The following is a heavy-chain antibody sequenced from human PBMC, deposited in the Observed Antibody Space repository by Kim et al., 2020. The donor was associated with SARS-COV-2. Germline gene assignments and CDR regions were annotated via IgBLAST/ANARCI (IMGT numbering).Heavy chain of an antibody. Sequence: QKFQGRVTMTRNTSISTAYMELSSLRSEDTAVYYCARIKGSTGGQDAFDIWGQGTMVTVSS. CDR3: ARIKGSTGGQDAFDI. J-gene: IGHJ3*02. D-gene: IGHD1-26*01. V-gene: IGHV1-8*01.